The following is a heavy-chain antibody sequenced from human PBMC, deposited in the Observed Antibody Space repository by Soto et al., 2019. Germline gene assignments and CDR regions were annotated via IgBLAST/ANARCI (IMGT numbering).Heavy chain of an antibody. D-gene: IGHD3-22*01. CDR3: ARDFPPYYYDSSGHAFDI. Sequence: SETLSLTCTVSGGSISSGDYYWSWIRQPPGKGLEWIGYIYYSGSAYYNPSLKSRVTISVDTSKNQFSLKLSSVTAADTAVYYCARDFPPYYYDSSGHAFDIWGQGTMVNVSS. CDR1: GGSISSGDYY. CDR2: IYYSGSA. J-gene: IGHJ3*02. V-gene: IGHV4-30-4*01.